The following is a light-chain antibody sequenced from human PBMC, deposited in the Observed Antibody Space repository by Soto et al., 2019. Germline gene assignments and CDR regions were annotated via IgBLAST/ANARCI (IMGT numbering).Light chain of an antibody. CDR1: QNIGRW. CDR2: HAS. CDR3: QQYNNFRWT. J-gene: IGKJ1*01. Sequence: DIQMTQSPSTLSASIGDRVTISCRASQNIGRWLAWYQQKPGTAPNLLIYHASNLRGGVPSRFSGGGSGTEFTLTISSLQPDDVATYYCQQYNNFRWTFGQGTKVDIK. V-gene: IGKV1-5*01.